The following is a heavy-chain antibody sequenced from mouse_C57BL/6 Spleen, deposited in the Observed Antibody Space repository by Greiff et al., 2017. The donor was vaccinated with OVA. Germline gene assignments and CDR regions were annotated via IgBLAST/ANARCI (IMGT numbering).Heavy chain of an antibody. Sequence: EVKVVESGGGLVQPGGSLSLSCAASGFTFTDYYMSWVRQPPGKALEWLGFIRNKANGYTTEYSASVKGRFTISRDNSQSILYLQINALRAEDSATYYCARSPDDYAMDYWGQGTSVTVSS. CDR2: IRNKANGYTT. J-gene: IGHJ4*01. CDR1: GFTFTDYY. V-gene: IGHV7-3*01. CDR3: ARSPDDYAMDY.